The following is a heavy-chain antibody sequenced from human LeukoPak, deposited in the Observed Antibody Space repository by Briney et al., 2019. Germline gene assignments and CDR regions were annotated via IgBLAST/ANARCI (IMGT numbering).Heavy chain of an antibody. CDR2: ISVYNGNT. Sequence: GASVKVSCKASGYTFTSHGISWVRQAPGQGLEWMGWISVYNGNTNYAQKLQGRVTMTTDTSTSTAYMELRSLRSDDTAVYYCARVGGVVVAAKIDYWGQGTLVTVSS. CDR1: GYTFTSHG. J-gene: IGHJ4*02. CDR3: ARVGGVVVAAKIDY. V-gene: IGHV1-18*01. D-gene: IGHD2-15*01.